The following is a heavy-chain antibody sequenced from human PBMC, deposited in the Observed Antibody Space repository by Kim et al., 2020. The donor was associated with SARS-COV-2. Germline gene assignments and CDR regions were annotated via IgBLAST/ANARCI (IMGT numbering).Heavy chain of an antibody. CDR3: ARDKERLGFYSYYYGMDV. Sequence: SETLSLTCAVSGGSISRYYWSWIRQPPGKGLEWIGSIYYSGSSNYNPSLKSRVTISVATSKNQFSLNLGSVTAADTAVYYCARDKERLGFYSYYYGMDVWGQGTTVTVSS. D-gene: IGHD6-25*01. CDR2: IYYSGSS. V-gene: IGHV4-59*13. J-gene: IGHJ6*02. CDR1: GGSISRYY.